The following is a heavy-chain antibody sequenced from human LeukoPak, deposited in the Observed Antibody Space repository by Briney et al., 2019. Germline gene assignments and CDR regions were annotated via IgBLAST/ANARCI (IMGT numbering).Heavy chain of an antibody. J-gene: IGHJ5*02. D-gene: IGHD6-19*01. CDR3: ATWYSSGWDDNWFDP. CDR2: IYYSGST. V-gene: IGHV4-39*01. Sequence: SETLSLTCTVSGGSISSSSYYWGWIRQPLGKGLEWIGSIYYSGSTYYNPSLKSRVTISVDTSKNQFSLKLSSVTAADTAVYYCATWYSSGWDDNWFDPWGQGTLVTVSS. CDR1: GGSISSSSYY.